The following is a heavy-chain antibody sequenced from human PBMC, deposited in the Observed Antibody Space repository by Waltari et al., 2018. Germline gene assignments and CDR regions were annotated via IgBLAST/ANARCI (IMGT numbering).Heavy chain of an antibody. Sequence: EVQLVESGGGLVQPGGSLRLSCAASGFTCGSYSLKWARQAPGKGLELVSYISSSSSTIYYADSVKGRFTISRDNAKNSLYLQMNILRAEDTAVYYCARGDYAYYFDYWCQGTPVTVSS. CDR2: ISSSSSTI. V-gene: IGHV3-48*01. CDR1: GFTCGSYS. J-gene: IGHJ4*02. D-gene: IGHD4-17*01. CDR3: ARGDYAYYFDY.